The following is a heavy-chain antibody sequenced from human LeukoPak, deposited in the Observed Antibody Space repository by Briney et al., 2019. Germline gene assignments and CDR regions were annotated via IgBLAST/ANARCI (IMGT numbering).Heavy chain of an antibody. Sequence: GASVKVSCKASGYTFTSYGISWVRQAPGQGLEWMGWISAYNGNTNYAQKLQGRVTMTTDTSTSTAYMELRSLRSDDTAVYYCARDFLYCSSTSCLEYMDVWGKGTTVTISS. CDR1: GYTFTSYG. D-gene: IGHD2-2*01. CDR3: ARDFLYCSSTSCLEYMDV. CDR2: ISAYNGNT. V-gene: IGHV1-18*01. J-gene: IGHJ6*03.